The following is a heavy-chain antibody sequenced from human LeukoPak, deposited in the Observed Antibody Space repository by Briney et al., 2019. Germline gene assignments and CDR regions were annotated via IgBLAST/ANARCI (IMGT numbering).Heavy chain of an antibody. J-gene: IGHJ6*02. V-gene: IGHV1-69*04. CDR1: GGTFSSYA. Sequence: GASVKVSCKASGGTFSSYAISWVRQAPGQGLEWMGRIIPILGIANYAQKFQGRVTITADKSTSTAYMELSSLRSEDTAVYYCARDCSSTSCHPGYYYYGMDVWGQGTTVTVSS. D-gene: IGHD2-2*01. CDR2: IIPILGIA. CDR3: ARDCSSTSCHPGYYYYGMDV.